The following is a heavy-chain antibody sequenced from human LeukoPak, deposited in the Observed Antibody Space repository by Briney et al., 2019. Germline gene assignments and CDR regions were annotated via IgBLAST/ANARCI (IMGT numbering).Heavy chain of an antibody. CDR1: ALTFSDYS. V-gene: IGHV3-48*01. CDR2: ISSNGSTI. J-gene: IGHJ4*02. Sequence: PGGSLRLSCAASALTFSDYSMNWVRQAPGKGLEWISYISSNGSTIYYAASVKGRFTISRDSAKSSLYLQMKGLRAEDTAIYYCARGPKTSFDYWGQGTLVTVSS. CDR3: ARGPKTSFDY.